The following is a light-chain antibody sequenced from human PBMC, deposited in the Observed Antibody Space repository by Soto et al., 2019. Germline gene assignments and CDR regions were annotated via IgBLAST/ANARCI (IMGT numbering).Light chain of an antibody. V-gene: IGLV2-14*01. J-gene: IGLJ1*01. CDR1: SSDVGTYNS. CDR2: EVT. CDR3: SSYTSSSTYV. Sequence: QSVLTQPASVSGSPGQSITISCTGTSSDVGTYNSVSWYQQHPGKAPEIMIYEVTHRPSGVSDRFSGSKSGNTASLTISGLQTGEEDDYYCSSYTSSSTYVFGTGTKLTVL.